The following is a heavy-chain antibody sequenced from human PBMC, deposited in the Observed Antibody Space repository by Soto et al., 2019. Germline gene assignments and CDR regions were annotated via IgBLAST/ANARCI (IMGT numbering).Heavy chain of an antibody. Sequence: ASVKVSCKASGYTFTGYYMHWVRQAPGQGLEWMGWINPNSGGTNYAQKFQGWVTMTRDTSISTAYMELSRLRSDDTAVYYCAAGPLAVAAYFDYWGQGTLATVSS. J-gene: IGHJ4*02. CDR2: INPNSGGT. CDR3: AAGPLAVAAYFDY. V-gene: IGHV1-2*04. CDR1: GYTFTGYY. D-gene: IGHD6-19*01.